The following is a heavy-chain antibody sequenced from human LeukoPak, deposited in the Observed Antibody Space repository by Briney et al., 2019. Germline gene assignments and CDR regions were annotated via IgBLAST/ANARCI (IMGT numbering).Heavy chain of an antibody. CDR1: GYTLTELS. J-gene: IGHJ4*02. D-gene: IGHD1-26*01. CDR2: FDPEDGET. V-gene: IGHV1-24*01. Sequence: ASVKVSCKVSGYTLTELSMHWVRQAPGKGLEWMGGFDPEDGETIYAQKFQGRVTMTEDTSTDTAYMELSSLRSEDTAVYYCATDPFPEAKESGSYPPEDYWGQGTLVTVSS. CDR3: ATDPFPEAKESGSYPPEDY.